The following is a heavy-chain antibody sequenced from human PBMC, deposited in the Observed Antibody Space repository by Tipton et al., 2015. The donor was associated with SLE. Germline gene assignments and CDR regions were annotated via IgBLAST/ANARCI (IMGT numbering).Heavy chain of an antibody. J-gene: IGHJ2*01. CDR3: ARLINVRVVRGVTPYWYFDL. V-gene: IGHV4-59*01. CDR1: GGSISSYY. Sequence: TLSLTCTVSGGSISSYYWSWIRQPPGKGLEWIGYIYYSGSTNYNPSLKSRVTLSVDTAKNQFTLKLSSVTAADTAVYYCARLINVRVVRGVTPYWYFDLWGRGTLVTVSS. D-gene: IGHD3-10*01. CDR2: IYYSGST.